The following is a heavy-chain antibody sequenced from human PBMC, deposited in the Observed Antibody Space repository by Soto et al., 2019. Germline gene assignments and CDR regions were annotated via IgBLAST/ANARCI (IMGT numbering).Heavy chain of an antibody. Sequence: SETLSLTCTVSGGSISGYYWSWIRQPPGKRLEWIGYIYYSGSTNCNSSLRSRVTISVDTSKSQFSLKLTSTTAADTAVYYSARHSNRYSILDYWGQGTLVSVSS. V-gene: IGHV4-59*08. CDR2: IYYSGST. CDR1: GGSISGYY. CDR3: ARHSNRYSILDY. D-gene: IGHD5-18*01. J-gene: IGHJ4*02.